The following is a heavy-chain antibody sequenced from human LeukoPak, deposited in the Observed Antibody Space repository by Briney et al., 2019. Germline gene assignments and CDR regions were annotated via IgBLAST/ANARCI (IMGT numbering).Heavy chain of an antibody. CDR1: GFTFRSYG. CDR3: ARENSGSYYQFDC. CDR2: IRYDGSNK. J-gene: IGHJ4*02. Sequence: GGSLRLSCAASGFTFRSYGMYWVRQAPGKGLGWVAFIRYDGSNKYYADSVKGRFTISRDNAKNPLYLQMNSLRPEDTAVYYCARENSGSYYQFDCWGQGTLVTVSS. D-gene: IGHD1-26*01. V-gene: IGHV3-30*02.